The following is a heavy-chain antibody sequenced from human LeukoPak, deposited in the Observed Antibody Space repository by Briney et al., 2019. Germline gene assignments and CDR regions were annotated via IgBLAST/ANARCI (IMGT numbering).Heavy chain of an antibody. Sequence: SQTLSLTCTVSGGSISSSTYHWGWVRQPPGKGLEWIGCISHGGKTHYNPASQRRETISVDMSENHFALRLSSATAADTAVYYCATVRGLGVITPYLDYWGEGSLV. CDR3: ATVRGLGVITPYLDY. D-gene: IGHD3-16*02. J-gene: IGHJ4*02. V-gene: IGHV4-61*05. CDR1: GGSISSSTYH. CDR2: ISHGGKT.